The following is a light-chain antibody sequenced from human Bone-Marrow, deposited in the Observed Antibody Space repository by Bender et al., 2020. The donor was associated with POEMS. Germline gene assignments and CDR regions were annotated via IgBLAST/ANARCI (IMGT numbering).Light chain of an antibody. CDR1: SSDVGSYNL. V-gene: IGLV2-23*01. Sequence: QSALTQPASVSGSPGQSITISCTGTSSDVGSYNLVSWYQQHPGKAPKLMIYEGSKRPSGVSNRFSGSKSGNTASLTISGLQAEDEADYHCSSYAGNSVVFGGGTKLTVL. J-gene: IGLJ2*01. CDR3: SSYAGNSVV. CDR2: EGS.